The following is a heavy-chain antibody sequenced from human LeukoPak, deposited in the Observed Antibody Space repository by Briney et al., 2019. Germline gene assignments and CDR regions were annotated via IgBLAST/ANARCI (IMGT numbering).Heavy chain of an antibody. CDR1: GFTFSSNY. CDR3: ARDHDILTGYYFDY. J-gene: IGHJ4*02. D-gene: IGHD3-9*01. Sequence: GGSLRLSCAASGFTFSSNYMSWVRQAPGKGLEWVSVIYSGGSTYYADSVKGRFTISRDNSKNTLYLQMNSLRAEDTAVYYCARDHDILTGYYFDYWGQGTLVTVSS. CDR2: IYSGGST. V-gene: IGHV3-66*01.